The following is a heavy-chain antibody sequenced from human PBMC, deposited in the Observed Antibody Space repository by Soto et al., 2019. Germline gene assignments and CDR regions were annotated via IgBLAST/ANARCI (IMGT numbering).Heavy chain of an antibody. D-gene: IGHD2-2*02. V-gene: IGHV1-69*02. CDR3: ATCSSTSCYTPAYYYYYYYMDV. CDR2: IIPILGIA. Sequence: ASVKVSCKASGGTFSSYTISWVRQAPGQGLEWMGRIIPILGIANYAQKFQGRVTITADKSTSTAYMELSSLRSEDTAVYYCATCSSTSCYTPAYYYYYYYMDVWGKGTTVTVSS. CDR1: GGTFSSYT. J-gene: IGHJ6*03.